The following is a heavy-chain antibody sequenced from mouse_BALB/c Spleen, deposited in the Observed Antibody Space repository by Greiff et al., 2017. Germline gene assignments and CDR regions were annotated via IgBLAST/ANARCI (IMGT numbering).Heavy chain of an antibody. CDR1: GFTFSSFG. CDR2: ISSGSSTI. J-gene: IGHJ3*01. D-gene: IGHD2-14*01. V-gene: IGHV5-17*02. CDR3: ARDYRDDGAWFAY. Sequence: EVKVVESGGGLVQPGGSRNLSCAASGFTFSSFGMHWVRQAPEKGLEWVAYISSGSSTIYYADTVKGRFTISRDNPKNTLFLQMTSLRSEDTAMYYCARDYRDDGAWFAYWGQGTLVTVSA.